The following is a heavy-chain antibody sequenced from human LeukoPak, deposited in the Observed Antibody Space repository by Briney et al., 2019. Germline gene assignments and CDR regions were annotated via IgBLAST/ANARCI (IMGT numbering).Heavy chain of an antibody. CDR3: ATSDWRL. CDR1: GFTFDDYA. CDR2: ISGSGGST. Sequence: GGSLRLSCAASGFTFDDYAMHWVRQAPGKGLEWVSAISGSGGSTYYADSVKGRFTISRDNSKNTLYLQMNSPRAEDTAVYYCATSDWRLWGQGTLVTISS. V-gene: IGHV3-23*01. J-gene: IGHJ4*02. D-gene: IGHD2-21*01.